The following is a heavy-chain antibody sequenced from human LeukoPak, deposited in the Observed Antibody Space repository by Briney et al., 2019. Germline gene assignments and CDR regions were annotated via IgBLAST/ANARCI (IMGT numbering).Heavy chain of an antibody. CDR2: IYYSGST. V-gene: IGHV4-59*08. CDR3: ARHEKLGQFDY. CDR1: GGSISSYY. Sequence: SETLSLTCTVSGGSISSYYWSWIRQPPGKGLEWIGYIYYSGSTNYNPSLKSRVTISVDTSKNQFSLKLSSVTAADTAVYYCARHEKLGQFDYWGQGTLVTVSS. D-gene: IGHD3-10*01. J-gene: IGHJ4*02.